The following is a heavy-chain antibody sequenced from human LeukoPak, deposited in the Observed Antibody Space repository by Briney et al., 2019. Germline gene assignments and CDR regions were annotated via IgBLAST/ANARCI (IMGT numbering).Heavy chain of an antibody. V-gene: IGHV1-18*01. CDR2: ISAYNGNT. CDR1: GYTFTSYG. CDR3: ARVGRFLEWLLWDY. Sequence: ASVKVSCKASGYTFTSYGISWVRQAPGQGLEWMGWISAYNGNTNYAQRLQGRVTMTTDTSTSTAYMELRSLRSDDTAVYYCARVGRFLEWLLWDYWGQGTLVTVSS. D-gene: IGHD3-3*01. J-gene: IGHJ4*02.